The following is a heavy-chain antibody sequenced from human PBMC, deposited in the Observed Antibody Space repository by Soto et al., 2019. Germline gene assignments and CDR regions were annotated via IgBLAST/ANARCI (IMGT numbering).Heavy chain of an antibody. CDR3: ARGDYDFWSGYYTGTGATPLNNWFDP. CDR2: IYTSGST. Sequence: SETLSLTCTVSGGSISSYYWSWIRQPAGKGLEWIGRIYTSGSTNYNPSLKSRVTMSVDTSKNQFSLKLSSVTAADTAVYYCARGDYDFWSGYYTGTGATPLNNWFDPWGQGTPVTVSS. V-gene: IGHV4-4*07. J-gene: IGHJ5*02. CDR1: GGSISSYY. D-gene: IGHD3-3*01.